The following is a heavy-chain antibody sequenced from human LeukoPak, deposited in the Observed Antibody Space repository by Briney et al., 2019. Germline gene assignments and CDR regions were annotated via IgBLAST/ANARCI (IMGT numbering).Heavy chain of an antibody. CDR2: ISAYNGNT. J-gene: IGHJ4*02. V-gene: IGHV1-18*01. Sequence: GTSVKVSCKASGFTFTSSAMQWVRQARGQRLEWMGWISAYNGNTNYAQKLQGRVTMTTDTSTSIAYMELRSLRSDDTAVYYCARDDHYDSSGYWGQGTLVTVSS. CDR3: ARDDHYDSSGY. D-gene: IGHD3-22*01. CDR1: GFTFTSSA.